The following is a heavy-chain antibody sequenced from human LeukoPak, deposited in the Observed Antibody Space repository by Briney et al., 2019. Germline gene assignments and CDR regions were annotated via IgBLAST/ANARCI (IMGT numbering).Heavy chain of an antibody. Sequence: SGGSLRLSCAASGFTFSSYGMSWVRQAPGKGLEWVSAISGSGGSTYYADSVKGRFTISRDKSKNTLYLQMNSLRAEDTAVYYCAKDRHYYDSSGGYWGQGTLVTVSS. D-gene: IGHD3-22*01. V-gene: IGHV3-23*01. CDR3: AKDRHYYDSSGGY. J-gene: IGHJ4*02. CDR2: ISGSGGST. CDR1: GFTFSSYG.